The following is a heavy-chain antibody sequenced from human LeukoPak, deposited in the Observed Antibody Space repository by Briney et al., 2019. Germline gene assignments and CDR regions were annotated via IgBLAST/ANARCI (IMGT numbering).Heavy chain of an antibody. Sequence: GESLKISCKGSGYSFTSYWIGWVRQMPGRGLEWVGIIDLGDSDIRYSPSFQGHVTISADKSINTAYLQWSSLKASDTAMYYCARQPAYGGNFDNWGQGTLVTVSS. V-gene: IGHV5-51*01. CDR3: ARQPAYGGNFDN. CDR1: GYSFTSYW. CDR2: IDLGDSDI. D-gene: IGHD4-23*01. J-gene: IGHJ4*02.